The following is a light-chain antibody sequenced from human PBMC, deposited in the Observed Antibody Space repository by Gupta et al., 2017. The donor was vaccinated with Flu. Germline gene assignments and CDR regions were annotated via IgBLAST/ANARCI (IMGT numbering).Light chain of an antibody. J-gene: IGKJ1*01. V-gene: IGKV1-9*01. CDR3: QQFNSYPRT. Sequence: DIQLTQSPSFLSASVGDRVTITCRASQGINHYLAWYQQKPGKAPQLLIYAASSLKSGVPLRFSGSGSGTEFTLTISSLQPEDFATYYCQQFNSYPRTFGQGTKVEIK. CDR1: QGINHY. CDR2: AAS.